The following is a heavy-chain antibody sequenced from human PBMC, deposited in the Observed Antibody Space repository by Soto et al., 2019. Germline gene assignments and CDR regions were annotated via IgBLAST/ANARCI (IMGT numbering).Heavy chain of an antibody. CDR2: IWYDGTQK. V-gene: IGHV3-33*01. Sequence: LRLSCEASGFTFNTYSMHWVRQPPGKGLGWLAAIWYDGTQKYYADSVKGRFIISRDNSKKTLYLEMNSLRAEDTAVYYCARAGGTTVTGLWHFDSWGQGTLVTVSS. D-gene: IGHD4-17*01. J-gene: IGHJ4*02. CDR1: GFTFNTYS. CDR3: ARAGGTTVTGLWHFDS.